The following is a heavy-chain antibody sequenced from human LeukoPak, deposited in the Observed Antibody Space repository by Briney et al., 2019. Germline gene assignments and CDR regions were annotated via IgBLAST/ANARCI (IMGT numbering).Heavy chain of an antibody. J-gene: IGHJ6*04. CDR2: ISGGSSYI. Sequence: GGSLRLSCAASGFIFSTYSMNWVRQAPGKGLEWVSSISGGSSYIYYADSVKGRFTISRDNAKNSLYLQMNSLRAEDTAVYYCAELGITMIGGVWGKGTTVTISS. CDR1: GFIFSTYS. CDR3: AELGITMIGGV. V-gene: IGHV3-21*01. D-gene: IGHD3-10*02.